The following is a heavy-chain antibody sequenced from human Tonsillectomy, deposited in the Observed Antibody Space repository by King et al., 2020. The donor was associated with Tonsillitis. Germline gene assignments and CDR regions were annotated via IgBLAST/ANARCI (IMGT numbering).Heavy chain of an antibody. Sequence: QVQLQQWGAGLLKPSETLSLTCAVYGGSFSGYYWSWIRQPPGKGLEWIGEINHSGSTNYNPSLKSRVTISEDTSKNQFSLKRCSVTAADTAVYYCARGPEEEQQLVGDWFDPWGQGTLVTVSS. CDR1: GGSFSGYY. D-gene: IGHD6-13*01. CDR3: ARGPEEEQQLVGDWFDP. J-gene: IGHJ5*02. V-gene: IGHV4-34*01. CDR2: INHSGST.